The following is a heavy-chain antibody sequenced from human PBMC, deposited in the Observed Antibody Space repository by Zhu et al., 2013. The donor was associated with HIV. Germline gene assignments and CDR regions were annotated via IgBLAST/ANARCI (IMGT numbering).Heavy chain of an antibody. V-gene: IGHV1-69*01. Sequence: QVQLVQSGAEVKEPGASVKVSCKASGYTFSDYYMHWVRQAPGQGLEWMGGIIPIFGTANYAQKFQGRVTITADESTSTAYMELSSLRSEDTAVYYCIYCSSTSCYDGMDVWGQGTTVTVSS. CDR1: GYTFSDYY. D-gene: IGHD2-2*01. J-gene: IGHJ6*02. CDR2: IIPIFGTA. CDR3: IYCSSTSCYDGMDV.